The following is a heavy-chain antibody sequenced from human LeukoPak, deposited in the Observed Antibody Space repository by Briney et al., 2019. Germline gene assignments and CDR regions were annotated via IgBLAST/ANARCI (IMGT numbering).Heavy chain of an antibody. CDR3: ARGPSYFQH. V-gene: IGHV6-1*01. CDR1: GDSVSSKTVA. J-gene: IGHJ1*01. Sequence: SQTLSLTCAISGDSVSSKTVAWNWIRQSPSRGLEWLGRTYYRSKWYKYYAVSVKGRITINPDTSKNQFSLQLNSVTPEDTAVYYCARGPSYFQHWGQGTLVTVSS. CDR2: TYYRSKWYK.